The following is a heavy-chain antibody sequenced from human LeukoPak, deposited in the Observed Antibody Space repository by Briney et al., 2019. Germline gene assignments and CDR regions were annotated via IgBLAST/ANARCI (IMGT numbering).Heavy chain of an antibody. D-gene: IGHD3-10*01. V-gene: IGHV1-69*05. CDR3: ARDLQASRGYFDY. CDR1: GGTFSSYA. J-gene: IGHJ4*02. Sequence: SVKVSCXASGGTFSSYAISWVRQAPGQGLEWMGRIIPIFGTANYAQKFQGRVTITTDKSTSTAYMELSSLRSEDTAVYYCARDLQASRGYFDYWGQGTLVTVSS. CDR2: IIPIFGTA.